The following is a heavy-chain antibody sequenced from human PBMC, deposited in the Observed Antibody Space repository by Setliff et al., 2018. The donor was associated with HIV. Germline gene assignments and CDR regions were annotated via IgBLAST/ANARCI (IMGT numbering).Heavy chain of an antibody. CDR1: GFTFSSYG. V-gene: IGHV3-23*01. Sequence: PGGSLRLSCAASGFTFSSYGMHWVRQAPGKGLEWVAVISGSGGSTYYADSVKGRFTISRDNSKNTLYLQMNSLRAEDTAVYYCAKDPRAAVATICDYWGQGTLVTVSS. D-gene: IGHD5-12*01. CDR2: ISGSGGST. CDR3: AKDPRAAVATICDY. J-gene: IGHJ4*02.